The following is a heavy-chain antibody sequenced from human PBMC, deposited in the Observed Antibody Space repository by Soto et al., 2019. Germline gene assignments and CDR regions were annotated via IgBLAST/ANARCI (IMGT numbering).Heavy chain of an antibody. J-gene: IGHJ5*02. Sequence: ASVKVSCKASGYTFTSYDINWVRQATGQGLEWMGWMNPNSGNTGYAQKFQGRVTMTRNTSISTAYMELSSLRSEDTAVYYCARVPPHYYGSGSSRWFDPWGQGTLVTVSS. CDR1: GYTFTSYD. D-gene: IGHD3-10*01. V-gene: IGHV1-8*01. CDR2: MNPNSGNT. CDR3: ARVPPHYYGSGSSRWFDP.